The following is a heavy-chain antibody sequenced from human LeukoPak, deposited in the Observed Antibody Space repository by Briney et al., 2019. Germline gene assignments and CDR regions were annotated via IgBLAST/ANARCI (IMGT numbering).Heavy chain of an antibody. D-gene: IGHD6-13*01. CDR3: ARSRYGYSTSWFSY. V-gene: IGHV1-2*02. J-gene: IGHJ4*02. CDR1: GYTFTGYH. Sequence: ASVKVSCKASGYTFTGYHIHWVRQAPGQGLEWMGWINPNSGGTNFAQKFQGRVTMTRDTSISTTYMELSSLNPDDAAVYYCARSRYGYSTSWFSYWGQGTLVTVSS. CDR2: INPNSGGT.